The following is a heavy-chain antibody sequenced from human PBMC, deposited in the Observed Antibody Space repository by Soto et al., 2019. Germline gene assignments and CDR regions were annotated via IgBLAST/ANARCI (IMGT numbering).Heavy chain of an antibody. CDR3: ARDYYDSSGYSFSFA. CDR1: GFTFSSYS. V-gene: IGHV3-21*01. CDR2: ISSSSSYI. D-gene: IGHD3-22*01. Sequence: EVQLVESGGGLVKPGGSLRLSCAASGFTFSSYSMNWVRQAPGKGLEWVSSISSSSSYIYYADSVKGRFTISRDNAKISLYLQMNSLRAEDTAVYYCARDYYDSSGYSFSFAWGQGTLVTVSS. J-gene: IGHJ4*02.